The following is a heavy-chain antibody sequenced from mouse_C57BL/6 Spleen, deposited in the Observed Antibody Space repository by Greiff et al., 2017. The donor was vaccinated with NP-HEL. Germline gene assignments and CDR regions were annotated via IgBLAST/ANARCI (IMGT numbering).Heavy chain of an antibody. V-gene: IGHV1-55*01. Sequence: QVQLQQPGAELVKPGASVKMSCKASGYTFTSYWITWVKQRPGQGLEWIGDIYPGSGSTNYNEKFKSKATLTVDTSSSTAYMQLSSLTSEDSAVYYCALITTVVAHYAMDYWGQGTSVTVSS. CDR3: ALITTVVAHYAMDY. CDR2: IYPGSGST. CDR1: GYTFTSYW. J-gene: IGHJ4*01. D-gene: IGHD1-1*01.